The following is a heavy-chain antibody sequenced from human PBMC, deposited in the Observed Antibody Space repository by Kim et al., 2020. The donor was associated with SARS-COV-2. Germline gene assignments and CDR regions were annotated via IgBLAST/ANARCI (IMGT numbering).Heavy chain of an antibody. CDR3: TTAVPDYYGMDV. J-gene: IGHJ6*02. V-gene: IGHV3-15*01. CDR1: GFTFSNAW. CDR2: IKSKTDGGTT. Sequence: GGSLGLSCAASGFTFSNAWMSWVRQAPGKGLEWVGRIKSKTDGGTTDYAAPVEGRFTISRDDSKNTLYLQMNSLKTEDTAVYYCTTAVPDYYGMDVWGQGTTVTVSS.